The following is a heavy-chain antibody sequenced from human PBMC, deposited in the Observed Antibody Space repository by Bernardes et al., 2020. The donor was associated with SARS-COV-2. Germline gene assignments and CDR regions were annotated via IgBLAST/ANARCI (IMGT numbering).Heavy chain of an antibody. CDR1: GFTFSSYA. D-gene: IGHD2-2*01. CDR3: ARGGGGKYQLLPFDY. V-gene: IGHV3-23*01. Sequence: VGSLRLSCAASGFTFSSYAMSWVRQAPGKGLEWVSAISGSGGSTYYADSVKGRFTISRDNSKNTLYLQMNSLRAEDTAVYYCARGGGGKYQLLPFDYWGQGTLVTVSS. J-gene: IGHJ4*02. CDR2: ISGSGGST.